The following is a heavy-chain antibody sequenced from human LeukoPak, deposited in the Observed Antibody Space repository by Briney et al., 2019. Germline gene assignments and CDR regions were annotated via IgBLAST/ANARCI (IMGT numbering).Heavy chain of an antibody. D-gene: IGHD3-3*01. CDR2: INHSGGT. CDR1: GGFFSGDY. CDR3: ARSGEYDFWSGYYSSYYYYYYGMDV. J-gene: IGHJ6*02. V-gene: IGHV4-34*01. Sequence: SETLSLTCAVYGGFFSGDYWSWIRQPPGKGLEWIGEINHSGGTNYNPTLKSRVTISVDTSKNQFSLKLSSVTAADTAVYYCARSGEYDFWSGYYSSYYYYYYGMDVWGQGTTVTVSS.